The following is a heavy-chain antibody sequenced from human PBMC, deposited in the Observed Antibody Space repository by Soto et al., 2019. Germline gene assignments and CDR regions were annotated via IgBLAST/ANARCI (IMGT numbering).Heavy chain of an antibody. V-gene: IGHV3-48*01. J-gene: IGHJ4*02. CDR2: ISSSSSPI. CDR1: GFTLSTYS. D-gene: IGHD2-21*01. CDR3: ARETSCGGYIY. Sequence: GGSLRLSCAASGFTLSTYSMSWVRQAPGKGLEWVSYISSSSSPIYYADSVRGRFTISRDNAKNSLYLQMNSLRAEDTAVYYCARETSCGGYIYWGRGTLVTVSS.